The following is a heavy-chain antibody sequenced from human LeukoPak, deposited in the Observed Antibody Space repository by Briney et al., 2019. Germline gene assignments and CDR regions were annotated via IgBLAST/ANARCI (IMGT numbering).Heavy chain of an antibody. D-gene: IGHD3-22*01. V-gene: IGHV1-2*02. J-gene: IGHJ4*02. Sequence: ASVKVSCKASGYTFTDYYIHWVRQAPGQGLECMGWINPNSAATYSAPNFQGRVTMTRDTSISTAYMELTSLRSEDMAVYYCARAREVDYYDSSGYYYQSPHFDYWGQGTLVTVSS. CDR1: GYTFTDYY. CDR2: INPNSAAT. CDR3: ARAREVDYYDSSGYYYQSPHFDY.